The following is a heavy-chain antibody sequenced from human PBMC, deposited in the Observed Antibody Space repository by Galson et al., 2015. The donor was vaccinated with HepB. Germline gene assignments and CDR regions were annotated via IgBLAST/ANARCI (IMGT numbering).Heavy chain of an antibody. V-gene: IGHV1-46*03. CDR2: INPSGGST. CDR3: AREESDDYGDSYSMDV. J-gene: IGHJ6*02. Sequence: SVKVSCKASGYTFTSYYMHWVRQAPGQGLEWMGIINPSGGSTSYAQKFQGRVTMTRDTSTSTVYMELSSLRSEDTAVYYCAREESDDYGDSYSMDVWGQGTTVTVSS. D-gene: IGHD4-17*01. CDR1: GYTFTSYY.